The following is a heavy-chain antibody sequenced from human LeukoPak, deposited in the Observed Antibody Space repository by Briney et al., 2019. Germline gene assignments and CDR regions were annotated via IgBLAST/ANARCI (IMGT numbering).Heavy chain of an antibody. Sequence: PGGSLRLSCAASGFTFSSYTMNWVRQAPGKGLEWVSYITSDSSTIYYAGSVKGRFTISRDNAKNSLYLQMNSLRAEDTAVYYCARVKILADYAVDYWGQGTLVTVSS. J-gene: IGHJ4*02. CDR1: GFTFSSYT. V-gene: IGHV3-48*04. CDR3: ARVKILADYAVDY. D-gene: IGHD2-15*01. CDR2: ITSDSSTI.